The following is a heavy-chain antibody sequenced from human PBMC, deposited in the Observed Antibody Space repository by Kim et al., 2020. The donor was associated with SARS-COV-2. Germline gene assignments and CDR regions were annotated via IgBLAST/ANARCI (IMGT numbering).Heavy chain of an antibody. V-gene: IGHV5-10-1*01. Sequence: TPSFQGNVTISADKSISTAYLQWSSLKASDTAMYYCARWDFYGGNPSFDYWGQGTLVTVSS. CDR3: ARWDFYGGNPSFDY. J-gene: IGHJ4*02. D-gene: IGHD4-17*01.